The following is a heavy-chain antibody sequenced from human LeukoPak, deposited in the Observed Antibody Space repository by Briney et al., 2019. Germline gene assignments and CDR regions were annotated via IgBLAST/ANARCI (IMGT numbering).Heavy chain of an antibody. CDR3: ARGYWSSSGISDY. Sequence: GGSLRLSCVASGFTFTRYAMNWVRQAPGKGLEWVSSISGIGGATYYADSVKGRFTISRDNSKITMYLQMNSLRAEDTAVYYCARGYWSSSGISDYWGQGTLVTASS. D-gene: IGHD4-23*01. CDR1: GFTFTRYA. V-gene: IGHV3-23*01. CDR2: ISGIGGAT. J-gene: IGHJ4*02.